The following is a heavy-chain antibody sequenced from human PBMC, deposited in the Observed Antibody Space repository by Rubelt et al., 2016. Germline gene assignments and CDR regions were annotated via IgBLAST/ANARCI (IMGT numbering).Heavy chain of an antibody. D-gene: IGHD4-23*01. CDR1: GYTFTSYA. CDR3: ARGRAVKLADSGGNDY. J-gene: IGHJ4*02. Sequence: QVQLVQSGAEVKKPGASVKVSCKASGYTFTSYAMHWVRQAPGQRLEWMGWINAGNGNTKYSQKFQGRDTMTRNTSISTAYMELSSLRSEDTAVYYCARGRAVKLADSGGNDYWGQGTLVTVSS. V-gene: IGHV1-3*01. CDR2: INAGNGNT.